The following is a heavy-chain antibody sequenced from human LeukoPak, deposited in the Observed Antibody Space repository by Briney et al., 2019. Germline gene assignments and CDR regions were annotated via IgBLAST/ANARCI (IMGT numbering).Heavy chain of an antibody. J-gene: IGHJ3*02. D-gene: IGHD4-17*01. CDR2: ISSNGGST. CDR1: GFTFSSYA. V-gene: IGHV3-64*01. CDR3: ARHRSRGDYVPLDAFDI. Sequence: GGSLRLSCAASGFTFSSYAMHWVRQAPGKGLEYVSAISSNGGSTYYANSVKGRFTISRDNAKYSLYVQMSSLRAEDTAVYYCARHRSRGDYVPLDAFDIWGQGTLVTVSS.